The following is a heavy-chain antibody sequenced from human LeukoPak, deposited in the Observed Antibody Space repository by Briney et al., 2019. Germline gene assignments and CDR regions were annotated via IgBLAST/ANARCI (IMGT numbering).Heavy chain of an antibody. CDR3: ARADYCIGDCFHAAFDI. V-gene: IGHV3-30-3*01. Sequence: PGGSLRLSCEAYGFTFSNYAFHWVRQTPGKGLEWVAGISNDGITKYDADSVKGRFTISRDNSKNTLFLEINSLTREETAVHYCARADYCIGDCFHAAFDIWGQGIVVTVSS. D-gene: IGHD2-21*02. CDR2: ISNDGITK. CDR1: GFTFSNYA. J-gene: IGHJ3*02.